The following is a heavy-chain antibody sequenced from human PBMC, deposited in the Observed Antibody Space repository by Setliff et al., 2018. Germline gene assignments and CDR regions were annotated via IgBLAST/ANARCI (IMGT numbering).Heavy chain of an antibody. D-gene: IGHD3-3*01. CDR2: ISAYNGNT. J-gene: IGHJ4*02. V-gene: IGHV1-18*01. Sequence: ASVKVSCKASGGTFSSYAISWVRQAPGQGLEWMGWISAYNGNTNYAQKPQGRVTMTTDTSTSTAYMELRSLRSDDTAVYYCARAQSWSGGPYYFDNWGQGTLVTVSS. CDR1: GGTFSSYA. CDR3: ARAQSWSGGPYYFDN.